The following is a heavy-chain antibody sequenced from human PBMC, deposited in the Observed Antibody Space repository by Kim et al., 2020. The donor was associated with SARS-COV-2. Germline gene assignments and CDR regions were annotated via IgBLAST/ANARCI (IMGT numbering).Heavy chain of an antibody. Sequence: SVKVSCKASGGTFSSYAISWVRQAPGQGLEWMGGITPIFGTANYAQKFQGRVTIPADESTSTAYMELSSLRPEDTAVYYCARRVVVVAAQHVPRFDPWGKGTLVTVSS. CDR2: ITPIFGTA. V-gene: IGHV1-69*13. CDR3: ARRVVVVAAQHVPRFDP. J-gene: IGHJ5*02. CDR1: GGTFSSYA. D-gene: IGHD2-15*01.